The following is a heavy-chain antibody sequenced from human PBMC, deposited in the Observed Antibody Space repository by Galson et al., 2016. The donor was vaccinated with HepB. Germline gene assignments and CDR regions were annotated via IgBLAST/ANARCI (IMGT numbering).Heavy chain of an antibody. Sequence: ETLSLTCTVSGGSISTYFWSWIRQPPGKGLEWIGEINHSGSTTYNPSLKSRVTISVDTSKGQFSLQLSSVSAADTSVYYCARGRPRRTSGTYYLHWGQGTLVTVSS. CDR2: INHSGST. CDR1: GGSISTYF. D-gene: IGHD3-10*01. CDR3: ARGRPRRTSGTYYLH. V-gene: IGHV4-34*01. J-gene: IGHJ4*02.